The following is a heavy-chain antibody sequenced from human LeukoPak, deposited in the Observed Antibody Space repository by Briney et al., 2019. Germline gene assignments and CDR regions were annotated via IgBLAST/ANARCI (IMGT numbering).Heavy chain of an antibody. J-gene: IGHJ4*02. CDR2: FYNSGST. V-gene: IGHV4-4*07. CDR3: ARESRDGYNPDY. CDR1: GGSISNYY. D-gene: IGHD5-24*01. Sequence: SETLSLTCTVSGGSISNYYWSWIRQPAGKGLEWIGRFYNSGSTNYNPSLKSRVTISVDTSKNQFSLKLSSVTAADTAVYYCARESRDGYNPDYWGQGTLVTVSS.